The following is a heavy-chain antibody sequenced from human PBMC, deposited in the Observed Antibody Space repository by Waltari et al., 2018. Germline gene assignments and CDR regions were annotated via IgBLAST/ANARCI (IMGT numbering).Heavy chain of an antibody. V-gene: IGHV3-33*06. J-gene: IGHJ3*02. CDR3: AKVPPEVGAFDI. CDR1: GFTFSRYG. Sequence: QVQLVESGGGVVQPVRSLRLSCAASGFTFSRYGLHWVRQAPGKGLEWVAVIWYDGSNKYYADAVKGRFTISRDNSKNTLYLQMNSLRAEDTAVYYCAKVPPEVGAFDIWGQGTMVTVSS. CDR2: IWYDGSNK.